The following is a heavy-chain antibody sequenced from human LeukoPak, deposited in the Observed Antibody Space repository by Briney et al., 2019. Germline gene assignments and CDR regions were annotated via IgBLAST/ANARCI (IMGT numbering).Heavy chain of an antibody. J-gene: IGHJ6*02. D-gene: IGHD3-10*01. CDR3: ARGKNYYGSGSYYPSEYPYYYYGMDV. CDR2: IYSGGST. CDR1: GFTVSSNY. V-gene: IGHV3-53*01. Sequence: GGSLRLSCAASGFTVSSNYMSWVRQAPGKGLEWVSVIYSGGSTYYADSVKGRFTISRDNSKNTLYLQMNSLRAEDTAVYYCARGKNYYGSGSYYPSEYPYYYYGMDVWGQGTTVTVSS.